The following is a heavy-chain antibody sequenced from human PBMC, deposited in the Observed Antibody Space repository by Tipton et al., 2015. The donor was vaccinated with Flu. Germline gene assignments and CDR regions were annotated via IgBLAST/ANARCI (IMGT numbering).Heavy chain of an antibody. J-gene: IGHJ5*02. Sequence: TLSLTCTVSGGFVSSYYWNWIRQPPGKGLEWIGYIYNNAYTKYNPSLESRVTVSVDPSMSQFSLRLTSVTAADTAVYYCARRDYSNYVSDPKNWFDPWGQGTLVTVSS. CDR1: GGFVSSYY. D-gene: IGHD4-11*01. CDR2: IYNNAYT. CDR3: ARRDYSNYVSDPKNWFDP. V-gene: IGHV4-4*09.